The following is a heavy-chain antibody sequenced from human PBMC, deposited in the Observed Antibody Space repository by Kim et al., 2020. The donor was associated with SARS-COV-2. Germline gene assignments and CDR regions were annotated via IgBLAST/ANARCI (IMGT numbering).Heavy chain of an antibody. CDR3: AKYVRGVRGVIGGMGV. J-gene: IGHJ6*02. Sequence: GGSLRLSCAASGFTFSNYAMSWVRQAPGKGLEWVSAISGSGGGTYYAYSGKGRFTISRYNSKNKLYMQMNILRAEDKAVYYCAKYVRGVRGVIGGMGVWGQGTKVTVSS. V-gene: IGHV3-23*01. CDR2: ISGSGGGT. D-gene: IGHD3-10*01. CDR1: GFTFSNYA.